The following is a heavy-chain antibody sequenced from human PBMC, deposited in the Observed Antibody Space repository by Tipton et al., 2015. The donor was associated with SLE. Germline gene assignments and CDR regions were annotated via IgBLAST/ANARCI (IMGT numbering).Heavy chain of an antibody. Sequence: TLSLTCTVSSGSVSSGAYYWSWIRQHPGKGLEWIGYVYYTGSTDYNPSLKSRASISLDTSKNQFSLNLRSVTAADTAVYYCARDRNGIMITFGGATTEAFDIWGQGTMVTVSS. D-gene: IGHD3-16*01. CDR2: VYYTGST. J-gene: IGHJ3*02. CDR1: SGSVSSGAYY. V-gene: IGHV4-31*03. CDR3: ARDRNGIMITFGGATTEAFDI.